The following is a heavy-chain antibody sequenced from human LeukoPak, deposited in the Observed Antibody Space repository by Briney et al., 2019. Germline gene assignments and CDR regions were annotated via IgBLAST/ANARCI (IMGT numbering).Heavy chain of an antibody. CDR2: IYYSGST. Sequence: SETLSLTCTVSGGSISSYYWSWIRQPPGKGLEWIGYIYYSGSTNYNPSLKSRVTISVDTSKNQFSLKLSSVTAADTAVYYCARYYYDSSGYQFDYWGQGTLVTVSS. D-gene: IGHD3-22*01. J-gene: IGHJ4*02. CDR1: GGSISSYY. V-gene: IGHV4-59*08. CDR3: ARYYYDSSGYQFDY.